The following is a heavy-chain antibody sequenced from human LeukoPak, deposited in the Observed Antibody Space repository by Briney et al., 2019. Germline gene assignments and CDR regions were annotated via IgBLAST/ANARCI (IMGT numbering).Heavy chain of an antibody. V-gene: IGHV1-69*05. CDR2: IIPIFGTA. Sequence: SVKVSCKASGGTFSSYAINWVRQAPGQGLEWMGGIIPIFGTANYAQKFQGRVTITTDESTSTAYMELSSLRSEDTAVYYCARAHLYCSSTSCRYYYYYYMDVWGKGTTVTVSS. CDR3: ARAHLYCSSTSCRYYYYYYMDV. CDR1: GGTFSSYA. D-gene: IGHD2-2*01. J-gene: IGHJ6*03.